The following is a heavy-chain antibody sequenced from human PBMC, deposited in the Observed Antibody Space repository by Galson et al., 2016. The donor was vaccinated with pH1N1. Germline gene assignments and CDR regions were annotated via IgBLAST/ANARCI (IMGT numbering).Heavy chain of an antibody. CDR2: INTNTGNP. J-gene: IGHJ6*02. V-gene: IGHV7-4-1*04. CDR1: GYTFTNNA. CDR3: ARSYCSSTSCYGGSYYYYGMDV. Sequence: SVKVSCKASGYTFTNNAMNWVRQAPGQGLEWMGWINTNTGNPTYAQGFTGRFVFSLDTSVSMAYLQISSPKAEDTAVYYCARSYCSSTSCYGGSYYYYGMDVWGQGTTVTVSS. D-gene: IGHD2-2*01.